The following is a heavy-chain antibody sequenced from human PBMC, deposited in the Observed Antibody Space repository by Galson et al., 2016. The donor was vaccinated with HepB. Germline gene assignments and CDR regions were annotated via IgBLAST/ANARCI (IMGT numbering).Heavy chain of an antibody. CDR3: ATVGGSTYGLRSDAFDI. CDR1: GFTFSNYG. V-gene: IGHV3-23*01. D-gene: IGHD1-26*01. J-gene: IGHJ3*02. CDR2: ISRSGDST. Sequence: SLRLSCAASGFTFSNYGMTWVRQAPGKGLEVVSSISRSGDSTYYGNSVKGRFTISRDNSKNTLYLQMNSLRAEDTAMYYCATVGGSTYGLRSDAFDIWGQGTMVTVSS.